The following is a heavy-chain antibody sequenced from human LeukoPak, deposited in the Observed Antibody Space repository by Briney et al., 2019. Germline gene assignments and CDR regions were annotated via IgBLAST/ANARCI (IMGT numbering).Heavy chain of an antibody. Sequence: PGGSLRLSCAASGFTFSSYWMTWVRQAPGKGLEWVSAISGSGGSTYYADSVKGRFTISRDNSKNTLYLQMNSLRAEDTAVYYCAKDGSSSWYAESFDYWGQGTLVTVSS. CDR2: ISGSGGST. J-gene: IGHJ4*02. V-gene: IGHV3-23*01. CDR1: GFTFSSYW. D-gene: IGHD6-13*01. CDR3: AKDGSSSWYAESFDY.